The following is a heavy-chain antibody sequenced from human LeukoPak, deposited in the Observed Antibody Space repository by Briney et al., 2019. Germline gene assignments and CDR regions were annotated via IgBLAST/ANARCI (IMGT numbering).Heavy chain of an antibody. CDR2: INPNSGGT. CDR1: GYTFTRYY. J-gene: IGHJ3*02. V-gene: IGHV1-2*02. CDR3: ARVAVVVPASGWSAFDI. D-gene: IGHD2-2*01. Sequence: ASVKVSCIASGYTFTRYYMHWVRQAPGQGQESMGWINPNSGGTNYAQKFQGRVTMTRDTSISTAYMELSRLRSDGTAVYYCARVAVVVPASGWSAFDIWGQGTMVTVSS.